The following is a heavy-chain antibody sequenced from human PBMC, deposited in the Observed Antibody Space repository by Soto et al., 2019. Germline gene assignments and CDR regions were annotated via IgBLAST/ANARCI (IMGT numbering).Heavy chain of an antibody. D-gene: IGHD3-16*01. CDR1: GFSVTTNH. J-gene: IGHJ6*02. V-gene: IGHV3-66*01. Sequence: EVQLVESGGGLVQPGGSLRLSCAVSGFSVTTNHMTWVRQAPGKGLEWVSIIYSGGATDYADSVKGRLTISRDNSKNTQHLQMNSLRGEDTTIYYCVRNYGAVWGQGTTVTVSS. CDR3: VRNYGAV. CDR2: IYSGGAT.